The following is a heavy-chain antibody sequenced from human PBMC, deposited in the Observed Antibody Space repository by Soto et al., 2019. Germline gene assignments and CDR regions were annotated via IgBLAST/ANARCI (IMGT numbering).Heavy chain of an antibody. V-gene: IGHV3-30*04. CDR2: ISFDGTIQ. Sequence: QVQLVESGGGVVQPGRSLRLSCAASGFSLSSYPMHWVRQAPGKGPEWVAVISFDGTIQLYADSVKGRFTISRDTSTNTLFLQMNSLTTEDTAMYYCARDKMSGPPDFGDDWGQGTLVTVSS. CDR1: GFSLSSYP. J-gene: IGHJ4*02. D-gene: IGHD3-3*01. CDR3: ARDKMSGPPDFGDD.